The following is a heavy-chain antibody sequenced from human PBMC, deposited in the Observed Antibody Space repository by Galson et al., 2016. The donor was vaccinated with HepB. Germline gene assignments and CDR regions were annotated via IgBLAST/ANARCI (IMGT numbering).Heavy chain of an antibody. Sequence: SLRLSCAVSGFTVSNNYMSWVCQAPGKGLEWVALIWYDGSNEYYADSVKGRFAISRNNSKNTLYLQMNSLRAEDTAVYYRARDHDGGITIFGVVIDYYYYGMDVWGQGTTVTVSS. CDR2: IWYDGSNE. CDR3: ARDHDGGITIFGVVIDYYYYGMDV. V-gene: IGHV3-33*08. CDR1: GFTVSNNY. J-gene: IGHJ6*02. D-gene: IGHD3-3*01.